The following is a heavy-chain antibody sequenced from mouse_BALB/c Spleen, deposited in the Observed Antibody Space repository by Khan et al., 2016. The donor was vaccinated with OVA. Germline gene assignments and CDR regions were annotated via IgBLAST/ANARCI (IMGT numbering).Heavy chain of an antibody. CDR3: TRRDYYAYYWFFDV. D-gene: IGHD1-2*01. Sequence: EVQLQQSGPELVKPGASVRISCKTSGYTFTEYTMHWLKQSHGKSIEWLGGFNPNNGGTSYNQKFKGKATLTVETSSMTAFMELRSLTSEDSAVFYCTRRDYYAYYWFFDVWGAETTVTVSS. CDR2: FNPNNGGT. V-gene: IGHV1-18*01. J-gene: IGHJ1*01. CDR1: GYTFTEYT.